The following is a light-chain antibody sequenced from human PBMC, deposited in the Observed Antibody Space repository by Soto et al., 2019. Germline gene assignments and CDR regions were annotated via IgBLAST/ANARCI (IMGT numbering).Light chain of an antibody. V-gene: IGLV2-14*03. CDR3: TSYTSSSRYV. CDR2: EVS. CDR1: SSDVGGYNY. J-gene: IGLJ1*01. Sequence: QSVLTQPASVSGSPVQSITISCTGTSSDVGGYNYVSWYQPHPGKAPKLMIYEVSKRPSGVSNRFSGSKSGNTASLTISGLQAEDEADYYCTSYTSSSRYVFGTGTKVTVL.